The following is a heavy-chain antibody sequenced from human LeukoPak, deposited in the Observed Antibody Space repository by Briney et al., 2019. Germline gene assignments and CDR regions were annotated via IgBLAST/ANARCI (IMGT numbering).Heavy chain of an antibody. CDR3: TTNGWYCLDH. CDR2: IYYSGST. J-gene: IGHJ1*01. V-gene: IGHV4-39*07. Sequence: PSETLSLTCTVSGGSISSSSYYWGWIRQPPGKGLEWIGSIYYSGSTYYNPSLQSRVSISVDMSNNQFSLKLSSVTAADTAVYYCTTNGWYCLDHWGQGALVTVSS. CDR1: GGSISSSSYY. D-gene: IGHD6-19*01.